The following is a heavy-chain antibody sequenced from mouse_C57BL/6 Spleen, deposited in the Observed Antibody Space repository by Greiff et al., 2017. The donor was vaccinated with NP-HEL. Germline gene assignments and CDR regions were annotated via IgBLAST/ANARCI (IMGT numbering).Heavy chain of an antibody. Sequence: EVQVVESGGDLVKPGGSLKLSCAASGFTFSSYGMSWVRQTPDKRLEWVATISSGGSYTYYPDSVKGRFTISRDNAKNTLYLQMSSLKSEDTAMYYCARLSSTMVTTSGYFDVWGTGTTVTVSS. V-gene: IGHV5-6*01. CDR3: ARLSSTMVTTSGYFDV. CDR1: GFTFSSYG. D-gene: IGHD2-2*01. CDR2: ISSGGSYT. J-gene: IGHJ1*03.